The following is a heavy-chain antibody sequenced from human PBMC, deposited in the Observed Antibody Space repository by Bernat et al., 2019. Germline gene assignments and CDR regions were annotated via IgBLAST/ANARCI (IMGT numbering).Heavy chain of an antibody. Sequence: EVQLVESGGGLVKPGGSLRLSCATSGITFSSYSMNWVRQAPGKGLEWVSYISSTSSYIYYADSVKGRFTISRDNAKNSLYLQMNSLRAEDTAVYYCARGPGHFDYWGQGTLVTVSS. CDR2: ISSTSSYI. CDR1: GITFSSYS. J-gene: IGHJ4*02. V-gene: IGHV3-21*05. CDR3: ARGPGHFDY.